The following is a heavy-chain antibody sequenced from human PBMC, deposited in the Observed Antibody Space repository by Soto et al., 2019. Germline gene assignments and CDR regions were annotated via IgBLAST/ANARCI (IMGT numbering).Heavy chain of an antibody. CDR2: IYTSGST. J-gene: IGHJ5*02. CDR1: GGSISSYY. D-gene: IGHD2-2*01. V-gene: IGHV4-4*07. Sequence: QVQLQESGPGLVKPSETLSLTCTVSGGSISSYYWSWIRQPAGKGLEWIGRIYTSGSTNYNPSLKSRVTMSVDPSKNQFSLKLSSVTAADTAVYYCARVRYCSSTSCYWFDPWGQGTLVTVSS. CDR3: ARVRYCSSTSCYWFDP.